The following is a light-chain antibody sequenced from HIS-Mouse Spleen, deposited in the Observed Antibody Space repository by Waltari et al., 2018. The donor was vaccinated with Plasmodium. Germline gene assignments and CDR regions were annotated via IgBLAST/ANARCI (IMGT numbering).Light chain of an antibody. CDR2: EDS. CDR3: YSTDSSGNHRV. Sequence: SYELTQPPSVSVSPGHTARITCSGDALPKKYAYWYQQKSGQAPVLVISEDSKRPSGIPERFSGSSSGTMATLTISGAQVEDEADYYCYSTDSSGNHRVFGGGTKLTVL. J-gene: IGLJ3*02. CDR1: ALPKKY. V-gene: IGLV3-10*01.